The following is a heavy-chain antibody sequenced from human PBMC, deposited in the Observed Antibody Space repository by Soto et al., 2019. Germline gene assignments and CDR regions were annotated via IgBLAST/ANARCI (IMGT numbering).Heavy chain of an antibody. CDR1: GGSISGSY. J-gene: IGHJ4*02. V-gene: IGHV4-59*01. CDR3: APQVVPTATKKP. D-gene: IGHD2-2*01. CDR2: VYYTGST. Sequence: TLSLTCSVSGGSISGSYWSWIRQSPGKGLEWLGYVYYTGSTNYSPSLRSRVSISVDTSRNEFSPKLSSVTAADTAVYYCAPQVVPTATKKPWGQGTLVTVSS.